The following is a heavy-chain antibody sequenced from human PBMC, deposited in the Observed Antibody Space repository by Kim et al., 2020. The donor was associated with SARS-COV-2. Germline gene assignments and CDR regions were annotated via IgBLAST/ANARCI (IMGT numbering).Heavy chain of an antibody. V-gene: IGHV3-49*02. CDR2: SKAYGGHT. J-gene: IGHJ4*02. Sequence: SKAYGGHTEYAASVKGRFTISRDDSKSIAYLQMNSLKTEDTAVYYCTRADYWGQGTLVTVSS. CDR3: TRADY.